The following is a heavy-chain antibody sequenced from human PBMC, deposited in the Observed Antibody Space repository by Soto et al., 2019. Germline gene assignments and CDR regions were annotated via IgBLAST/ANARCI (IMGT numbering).Heavy chain of an antibody. V-gene: IGHV4-39*07. CDR3: AREYCSGGSCYSDAFDI. J-gene: IGHJ3*02. CDR2: INHSGST. D-gene: IGHD2-15*01. CDR1: GGSISSGCYY. Sequence: SETLSLTCTVSGGSISSGCYYWSWIRQPPGKGLEWIGEINHSGSTNYNQSLKSRVTISVDTSKNQFSLKLSSVTAADTAVYFCAREYCSGGSCYSDAFDIWGQGTMVTVSS.